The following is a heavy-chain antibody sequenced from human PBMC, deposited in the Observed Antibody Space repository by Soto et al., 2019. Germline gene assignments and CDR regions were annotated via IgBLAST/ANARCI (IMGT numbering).Heavy chain of an antibody. CDR2: ISDSGGST. CDR3: AKGYYSGYDLAYFDY. Sequence: GGSLRLSCAASGFTFSSYAVSWVRQAPGKGLEWVSGISDSGGSTYYADSVKGRFTISRDNSKSTLYLQMNSLRAEDTAVYYCAKGYYSGYDLAYFDYWGQGTLVTVSS. D-gene: IGHD5-12*01. CDR1: GFTFSSYA. J-gene: IGHJ4*02. V-gene: IGHV3-23*01.